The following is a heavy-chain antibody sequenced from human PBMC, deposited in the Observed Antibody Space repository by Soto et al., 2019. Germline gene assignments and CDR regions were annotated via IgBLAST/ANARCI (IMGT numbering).Heavy chain of an antibody. J-gene: IGHJ1*01. D-gene: IGHD6-6*01. Sequence: QVQLAESGGGVVQPGRSLRLSCAASGVTFSSYGMHWVRQAPGKGLEWVAVISYDGSNKYYADSVKGRFTISRDNSKNTLYLQMNSLRAEDTAVYYCAKDPRGYSSSSVAEYFQHWGQGTLVTVSS. V-gene: IGHV3-30*18. CDR3: AKDPRGYSSSSVAEYFQH. CDR1: GVTFSSYG. CDR2: ISYDGSNK.